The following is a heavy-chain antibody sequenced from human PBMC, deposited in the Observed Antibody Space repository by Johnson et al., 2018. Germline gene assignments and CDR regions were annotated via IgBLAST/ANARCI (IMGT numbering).Heavy chain of an antibody. D-gene: IGHD3-22*01. CDR2: TYYSGST. J-gene: IGHJ4*02. CDR1: GGSISSYY. V-gene: IGHV4-59*01. CDR3: ARVFSSGYGLFEY. Sequence: QVQLQESGPGLVKPSETLSLTCTVSGGSISSYYWSWIRQPPGKGLEWIGYTYYSGSTTYNPSLKSRVTISVDTSKNQFSLKLSSVTAADTAVYYCARVFSSGYGLFEYWGQGTLVTVSS.